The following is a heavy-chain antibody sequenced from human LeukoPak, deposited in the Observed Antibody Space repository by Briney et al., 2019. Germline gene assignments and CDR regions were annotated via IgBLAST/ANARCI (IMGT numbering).Heavy chain of an antibody. CDR1: GFTFPNSA. CDR3: AAQRGEFLHDFWYTRLFDP. J-gene: IGHJ5*02. D-gene: IGHD3-3*01. V-gene: IGHV1-58*02. CDR2: IVLGAGNT. Sequence: SVKVSCKASGFTFPNSAMQWVRQARGQRLEWIGWIVLGAGNTAYSHKFHDRVTITRDVSTNTANMELDSLGSEDTPGYYCAAQRGEFLHDFWYTRLFDPWGQGPLVTVSS.